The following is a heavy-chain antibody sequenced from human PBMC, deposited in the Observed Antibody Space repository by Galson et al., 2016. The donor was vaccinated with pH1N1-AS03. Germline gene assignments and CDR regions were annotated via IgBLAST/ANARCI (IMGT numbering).Heavy chain of an antibody. CDR2: VDPDTSKT. D-gene: IGHD6-6*01. Sequence: VKVSCKVSGYTFTDHHMHWVQQAPGKGLEWMGLVDPDTSKTKYAEKFQGRVTITADTSRDTAYMDLSGLRSADTAIYYCATDGPRGSLSSWGQGTLVTVSS. CDR3: ATDGPRGSLSS. V-gene: IGHV1-69-2*01. CDR1: GYTFTDHH. J-gene: IGHJ4*02.